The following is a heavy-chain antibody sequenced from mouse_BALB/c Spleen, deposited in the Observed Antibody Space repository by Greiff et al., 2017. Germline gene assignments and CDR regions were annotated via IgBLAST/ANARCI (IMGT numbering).Heavy chain of an antibody. D-gene: IGHD2-4*01. CDR3: ARSIYYDYDVGPYYAMDY. CDR1: GYTFTNYW. Sequence: LQESGAELVRPGTSVKISCKASGYTFTNYWLGWVKQRPGHGLEWIGDIYPGGGYTNYNEKFKGKATLTADTSSSTAYMQLSSLTSEDSAVYFCARSIYYDYDVGPYYAMDYWGQGTSVTVSS. CDR2: IYPGGGYT. V-gene: IGHV1-63*02. J-gene: IGHJ4*01.